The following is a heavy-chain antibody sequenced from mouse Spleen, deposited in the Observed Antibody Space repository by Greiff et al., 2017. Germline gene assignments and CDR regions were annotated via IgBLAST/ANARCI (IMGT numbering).Heavy chain of an antibody. CDR3: TRYPNYYDGSYDY. CDR2: IFPGNSDT. V-gene: IGHV1-5*01. J-gene: IGHJ2*01. D-gene: IGHD1-1*01. Sequence: SGALLARPGASVKMSCKTSGYTFNSYWMHWGKKRAGQGSEWIGGIFPGNSDTSYNQKFKGKAKLTAVTSASTAYMELSSLTNEDSAVYYCTRYPNYYDGSYDYWGQGTTLTVSS. CDR1: GYTFNSYW.